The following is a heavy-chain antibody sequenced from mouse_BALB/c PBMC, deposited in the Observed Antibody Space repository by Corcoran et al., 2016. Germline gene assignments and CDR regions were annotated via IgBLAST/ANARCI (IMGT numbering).Heavy chain of an antibody. CDR1: GYSFTSYY. CDR2: IFPGSGNT. V-gene: IGHV1-66*01. J-gene: IGHJ3*01. D-gene: IGHD2-14*01. Sequence: QVQLQQSGPELVKPGASLKISCKASGYSFTSYYIHWVKQRPGQGLEGIGWIFPGSGNTKYNEKFKGKATLTADTSSSTAYMQLSSLTSEDSAVYFGAREGYYRYDGLAYWGQGTLVTVSA. CDR3: AREGYYRYDGLAY.